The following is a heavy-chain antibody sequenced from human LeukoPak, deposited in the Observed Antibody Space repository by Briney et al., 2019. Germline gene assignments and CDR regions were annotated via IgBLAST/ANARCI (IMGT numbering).Heavy chain of an antibody. J-gene: IGHJ4*02. D-gene: IGHD4-11*01. Sequence: SETLSLTCTVSGASISSHYWSWIRQPPGKGLEWIGNIYYSGSTDYNPSLKSRVTISVATSKNQFSLKLSSVTAADTALYYCARGRPGTTVTSNYYFDYWGQGTLVTVSS. CDR1: GASISSHY. CDR2: IYYSGST. V-gene: IGHV4-59*11. CDR3: ARGRPGTTVTSNYYFDY.